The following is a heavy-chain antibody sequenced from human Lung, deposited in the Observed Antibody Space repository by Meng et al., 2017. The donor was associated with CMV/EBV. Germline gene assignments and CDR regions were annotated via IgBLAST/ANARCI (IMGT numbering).Heavy chain of an antibody. CDR1: GFTFSSYW. V-gene: IGHV3-74*01. CDR2: INSDGSST. Sequence: SCAASGFTFSSYWMHWVRQAPGKGLVWVSRINSDGSSTSYADSVKGRFTISRDNAKNTLYLQMNSLRAEDTAVYYCARAADLYDYYDSSGYYGCWXQGTXVTVSS. J-gene: IGHJ4*02. D-gene: IGHD3-22*01. CDR3: ARAADLYDYYDSSGYYGC.